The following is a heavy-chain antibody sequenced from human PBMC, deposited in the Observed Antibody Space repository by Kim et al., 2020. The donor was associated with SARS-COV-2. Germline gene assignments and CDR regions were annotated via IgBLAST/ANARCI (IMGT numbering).Heavy chain of an antibody. V-gene: IGHV3-30*01. Sequence: ADSVKGRYTTSRDNSKNTLYLQMNRLGAEDTAVYYCPRDRGSSWYAGLDYWGQGTLVTVSS. CDR3: PRDRGSSWYAGLDY. J-gene: IGHJ4*02. D-gene: IGHD6-13*01.